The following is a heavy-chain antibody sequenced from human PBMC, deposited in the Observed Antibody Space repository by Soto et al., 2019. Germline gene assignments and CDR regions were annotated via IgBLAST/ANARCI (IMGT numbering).Heavy chain of an antibody. V-gene: IGHV2-5*02. CDR2: IYWDDDK. CDR1: GFSLSTSGVG. Sequence: GSGPTLVNPTQTLTLTCPFSGFSLSTSGVGVGWIRQPPGKALEWLALIYWDDDKRYSPSLKSRLTITKDTSKNQVVLTMTNMDPVDTATYYCAHRGPISTDFGVVMSDMDVWGKGTTVTVSS. D-gene: IGHD3-3*01. CDR3: AHRGPISTDFGVVMSDMDV. J-gene: IGHJ6*03.